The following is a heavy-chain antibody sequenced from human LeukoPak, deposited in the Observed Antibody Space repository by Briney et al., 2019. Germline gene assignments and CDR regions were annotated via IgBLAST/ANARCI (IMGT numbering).Heavy chain of an antibody. CDR3: ARDSPLGTAAAINWFDP. CDR2: IIPILGIA. V-gene: IGHV1-69*04. D-gene: IGHD2-2*01. J-gene: IGHJ5*02. CDR1: GGTFSSYA. Sequence: GASVKVSCKASGGTFSSYAISWVRQAPGQGLEWMGRIIPILGIANYAQKFQGRVTITADKSTSTASMELSSLRSEDTAVYYCARDSPLGTAAAINWFDPWGQGTLVTVSS.